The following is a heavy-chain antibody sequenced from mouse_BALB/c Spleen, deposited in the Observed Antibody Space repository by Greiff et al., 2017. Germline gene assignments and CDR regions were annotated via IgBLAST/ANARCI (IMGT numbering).Heavy chain of an antibody. CDR3: ARNEEITTVPYYAIDY. CDR1: GFSLTSYG. D-gene: IGHD1-1*01. Sequence: VQRVESGPGLVQPSQSLSITCTVSGFSLTSYGVHWVRQSPGKGLEWLGVIWCGGSTDYNAAFISRLSISKDNSKSQVFFKMNSLQANDTDIYYCARNEEITTVPYYAIDYWGQGTSVTVSS. V-gene: IGHV2-2*02. J-gene: IGHJ4*01. CDR2: IWCGGST.